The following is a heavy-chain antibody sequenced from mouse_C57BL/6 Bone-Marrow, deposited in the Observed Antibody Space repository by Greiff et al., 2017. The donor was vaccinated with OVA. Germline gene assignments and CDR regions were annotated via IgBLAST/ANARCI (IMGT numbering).Heavy chain of an antibody. Sequence: QVQLQQPGAELVRPGPSVKLSCKASGYTFTSYWMHWVKQRPGQGLEWIGVIDPADSYTNYTQKFQGKATLTADTYSSTAYMQLSSLTSEASAVYYSARCNYYFAYWGQGTTLTVSS. CDR2: IDPADSYT. D-gene: IGHD2-1*01. V-gene: IGHV1-59*01. CDR3: ARCNYYFAY. J-gene: IGHJ2*01. CDR1: GYTFTSYW.